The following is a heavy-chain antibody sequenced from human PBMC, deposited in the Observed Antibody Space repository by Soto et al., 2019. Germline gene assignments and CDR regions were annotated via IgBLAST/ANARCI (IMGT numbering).Heavy chain of an antibody. J-gene: IGHJ6*02. V-gene: IGHV1-69*01. CDR2: IIPIFGTA. Sequence: QVQLVQSGAEVKKPGSSVKVSCKASGGTFSSYAISWVRQAPGQGLEWMGGIIPIFGTANYAQKFQGRVTITGDESTSTGYMELSSLRSEDTAVYYCARDRSVVVAATHYFFYGMGVWGQGTTVTVSS. CDR3: ARDRSVVVAATHYFFYGMGV. CDR1: GGTFSSYA. D-gene: IGHD2-15*01.